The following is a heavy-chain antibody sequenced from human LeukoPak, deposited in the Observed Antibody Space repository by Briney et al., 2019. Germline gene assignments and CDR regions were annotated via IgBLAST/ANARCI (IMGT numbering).Heavy chain of an antibody. V-gene: IGHV4-34*01. J-gene: IGHJ4*02. CDR3: ARGRGRYYGSGSSTPFDY. Sequence: SGTLSLTCAVYGGSFSGYYWNWVRQPPGKGLEWIGEINHSGSTNYNPSLKSRVTISVDTSKNQFSLKLSSVTAADTAVYYCARGRGRYYGSGSSTPFDYWGQGTLVTVSS. CDR2: INHSGST. CDR1: GGSFSGYY. D-gene: IGHD3-10*01.